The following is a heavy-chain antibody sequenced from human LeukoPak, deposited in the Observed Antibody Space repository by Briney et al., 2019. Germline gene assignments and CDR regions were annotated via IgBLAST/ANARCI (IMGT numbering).Heavy chain of an antibody. CDR1: GFTFSYYG. Sequence: GGSLRLSCAASGFTFSYYGMHWVRQAPGKGLEWVAFIRYDGSNKYYADSVKGRFTISRDNSKNTLYLQMNSLRTEDTAVYYCAKDPVLVTIFGVGPDYWGQGTLVTVSS. D-gene: IGHD3-3*01. V-gene: IGHV3-30*02. J-gene: IGHJ4*02. CDR3: AKDPVLVTIFGVGPDY. CDR2: IRYDGSNK.